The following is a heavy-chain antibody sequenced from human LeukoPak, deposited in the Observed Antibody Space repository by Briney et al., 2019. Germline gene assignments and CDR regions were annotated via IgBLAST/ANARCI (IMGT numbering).Heavy chain of an antibody. Sequence: PSQTLSLTCAVSGGSISSGGYSWSWIRQPPGRGLEWIGYIYHSGSTYYNPSLKSRVTISVDRSKNQFSLKLRSVTAADTAVYYCARVDYDILTGYYNNWFDPWGQGTLVTVSS. J-gene: IGHJ5*02. CDR3: ARVDYDILTGYYNNWFDP. D-gene: IGHD3-9*01. V-gene: IGHV4-30-2*01. CDR1: GGSISSGGYS. CDR2: IYHSGST.